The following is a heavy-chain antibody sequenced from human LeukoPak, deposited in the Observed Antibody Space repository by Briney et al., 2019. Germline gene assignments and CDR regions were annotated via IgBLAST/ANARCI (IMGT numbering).Heavy chain of an antibody. CDR2: IRTKANNYAT. J-gene: IGHJ6*02. Sequence: GGSLKLSCTASGFTFSGSSIYWVRQASGKGLEWVGRIRTKANNYATAYAASVIGRFTFSRDDSKSTAYLHMNSLETEDSAVYYCAGANSDYFGMDVWGRGTTVTVSS. V-gene: IGHV3-73*01. D-gene: IGHD4/OR15-4a*01. CDR1: GFTFSGSS. CDR3: AGANSDYFGMDV.